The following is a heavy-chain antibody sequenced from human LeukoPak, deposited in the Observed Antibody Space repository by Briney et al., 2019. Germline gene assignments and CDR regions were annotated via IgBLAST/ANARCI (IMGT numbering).Heavy chain of an antibody. J-gene: IGHJ4*02. Sequence: SQTLSLTCIVSGGSISSHYWSWIRQPPGKGLEYIGYIYYSGSTDYNPSLKSRVTISLDASKNQFSLNLTSVTAADTAVYYCARRSGVLDSRDSRYYFDHWGQGTLVTISS. V-gene: IGHV4-59*11. CDR3: ARRSGVLDSRDSRYYFDH. CDR1: GGSISSHY. D-gene: IGHD3-22*01. CDR2: IYYSGST.